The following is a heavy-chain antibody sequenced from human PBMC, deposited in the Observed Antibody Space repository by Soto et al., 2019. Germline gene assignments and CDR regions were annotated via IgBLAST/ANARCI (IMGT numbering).Heavy chain of an antibody. Sequence: SETLSLTCTVSGDSVTGGGYYWSWIRQPPGKGLEWIGYIYYTGSTDYNPSLKSRVTISVDTSKNQFSLKLSSVTAADTAVYYCGSIAASADYYGMDVWGQGTTVTVSS. J-gene: IGHJ6*02. CDR1: GDSVTGGGYY. D-gene: IGHD6-13*01. V-gene: IGHV4-61*08. CDR2: IYYTGST. CDR3: GSIAASADYYGMDV.